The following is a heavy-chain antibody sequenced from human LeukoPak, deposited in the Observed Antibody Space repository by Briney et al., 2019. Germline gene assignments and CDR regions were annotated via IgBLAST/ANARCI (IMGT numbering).Heavy chain of an antibody. J-gene: IGHJ5*02. CDR2: IWYDGSEK. CDR3: AKDRVVTATPNWFDP. CDR1: GFTFSQFG. V-gene: IGHV3-33*06. Sequence: GGSLRLSCAASGFTFSQFGMHWVRQAPGKGLEWVAIIWYDGSEKFYGDSVKGRFTISRDNSKNTLYLQMNSLRAEDTAVYYCAKDRVVTATPNWFDPWGQGTLVTVSS. D-gene: IGHD2-21*02.